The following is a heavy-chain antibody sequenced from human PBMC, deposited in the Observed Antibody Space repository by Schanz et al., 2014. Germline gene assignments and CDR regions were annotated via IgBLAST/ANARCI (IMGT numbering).Heavy chain of an antibody. CDR1: GYTLTAYY. CDR3: ASDFWSGYSLYYYGLDV. V-gene: IGHV1-2*02. Sequence: QVQLVQSGAEVKKPGASVKVSCKASGYTLTAYYMHWVRQAPGQGLEWMGWINPDSGGTNYAQKFQGRVTMTRDMSINTAYMELSRLRSDDSAVYYCASDFWSGYSLYYYGLDVWGQGTTVTVSS. CDR2: INPDSGGT. J-gene: IGHJ6*02. D-gene: IGHD3-3*01.